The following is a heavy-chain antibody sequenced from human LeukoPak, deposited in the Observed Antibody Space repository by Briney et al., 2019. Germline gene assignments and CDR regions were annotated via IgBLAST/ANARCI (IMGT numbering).Heavy chain of an antibody. CDR3: ARDAIMVRGVIITRARAFDI. Sequence: SGTLSLTCAVSGGSISSSNWCSWVRQPPGKGLEWIGEIYHSGSTNYNPSLKSRVTISVDKSKNQFSLKLSSVTAADTAVYYCARDAIMVRGVIITRARAFDIWGQGTMVTVSS. CDR2: IYHSGST. V-gene: IGHV4-4*02. D-gene: IGHD3-10*01. CDR1: GGSISSSNW. J-gene: IGHJ3*02.